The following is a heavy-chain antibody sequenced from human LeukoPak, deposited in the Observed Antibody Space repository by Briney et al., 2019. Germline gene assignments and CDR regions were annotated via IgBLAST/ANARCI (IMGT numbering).Heavy chain of an antibody. CDR1: GFTLSSYG. CDR3: ARGSYDYVWGSYRNDY. J-gene: IGHJ4*02. D-gene: IGHD3-16*02. Sequence: GRSLRLSCAASGFTLSSYGMHWVRQAPGKGLEWVAVISYDGSNKYYADSVKGRFTISRDNSKNTLYLQMNSLRAEDTAVYYCARGSYDYVWGSYRNDYWGQGTLVTVSS. V-gene: IGHV3-30*03. CDR2: ISYDGSNK.